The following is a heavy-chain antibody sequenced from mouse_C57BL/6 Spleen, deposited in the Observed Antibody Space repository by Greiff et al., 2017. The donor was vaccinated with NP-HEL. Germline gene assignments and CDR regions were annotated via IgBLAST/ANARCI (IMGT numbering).Heavy chain of an antibody. J-gene: IGHJ4*01. D-gene: IGHD1-1*01. CDR1: GYTFTSYW. Sequence: QVHVKQPGAELVRPGTSVKLSCKASGYTFTSYWMHWVKQRPGQGLEWIGVIDPSDSYTNYNQKFKGKATLTVDTSSSTAYMQLSSLTSEDSAVYYCARKDYYGSSYDYAMDYWGQGTSVTVSS. V-gene: IGHV1-59*01. CDR2: IDPSDSYT. CDR3: ARKDYYGSSYDYAMDY.